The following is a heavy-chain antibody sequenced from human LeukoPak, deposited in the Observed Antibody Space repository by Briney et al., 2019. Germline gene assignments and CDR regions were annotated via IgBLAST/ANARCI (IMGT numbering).Heavy chain of an antibody. Sequence: GESLKISCKGSGYSFTSYWIGWVRQMPGKGLEWMGIIYPDDSDTRYSPSFQGQVTISADKSISTAYLQWSTLRASDTAIYYCARHSYDSSDFHYMDVWGKGTTVTIS. D-gene: IGHD3-22*01. CDR2: IYPDDSDT. V-gene: IGHV5-51*01. CDR3: ARHSYDSSDFHYMDV. CDR1: GYSFTSYW. J-gene: IGHJ6*03.